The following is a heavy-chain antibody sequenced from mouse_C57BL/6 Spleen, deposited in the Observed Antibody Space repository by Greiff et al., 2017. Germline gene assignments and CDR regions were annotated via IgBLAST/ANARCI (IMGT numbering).Heavy chain of an antibody. V-gene: IGHV1-50*01. CDR2: IDPSDSYT. Sequence: QVQLQQPGAELVKPGASVKLSCKASGYTFTSYWMQWVKQRPGQGLEWIGEIDPSDSYTNYNQKFKGKATLTVDTSSSTAYMQLSSLTSEDSAVYYYERSHFDYWDQGTTLTVSS. J-gene: IGHJ2*01. CDR3: ERSHFDY. CDR1: GYTFTSYW.